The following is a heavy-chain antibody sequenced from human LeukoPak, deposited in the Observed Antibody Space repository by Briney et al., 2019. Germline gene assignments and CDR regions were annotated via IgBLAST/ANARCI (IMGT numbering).Heavy chain of an antibody. CDR2: IKSKTDGRTT. Sequence: GGSLRLSCAASGFTFSNAWMSWVRQAPGKGLEWVGRIKSKTDGRTTDYAAPVKGRFTISRDDSKNTLYLQMNSLKTEDTAVYYCTTRLTVTFGGVIVFDYWGQGTLVTVSS. V-gene: IGHV3-15*01. CDR1: GFTFSNAW. J-gene: IGHJ4*02. D-gene: IGHD3-16*02. CDR3: TTRLTVTFGGVIVFDY.